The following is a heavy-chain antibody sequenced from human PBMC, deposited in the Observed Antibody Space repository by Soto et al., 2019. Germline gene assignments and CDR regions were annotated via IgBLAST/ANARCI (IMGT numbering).Heavy chain of an antibody. V-gene: IGHV1-69*13. D-gene: IGHD1-7*01. CDR2: IIPIFGTA. CDR3: ARGGQTGTTYYYYYGMDV. J-gene: IGHJ6*02. CDR1: GGTFSSYA. Sequence: SVKVSCKASGGTFSSYAISWVRQAPGQGLEWMGGIIPIFGTANYAQKFQGRVTITADESTSTAYMELSSLRSEDTAVYYCARGGQTGTTYYYYYGMDVWGQGTTVTVS.